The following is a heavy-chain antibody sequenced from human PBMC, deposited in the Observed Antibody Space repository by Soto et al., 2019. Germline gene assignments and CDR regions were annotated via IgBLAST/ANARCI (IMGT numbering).Heavy chain of an antibody. Sequence: SETLSLTCTVSGDSMTSGDYSWSWIRQPPGKGLEWLGYIYRTGNTHYSPSLKSRVSISQERSKNQFSLELTSVTAADTAVYYCARGDYQYSIDYGGQRTLGT. V-gene: IGHV4-30-2*01. CDR2: IYRTGNT. D-gene: IGHD2-2*01. CDR1: GDSMTSGDYS. CDR3: ARGDYQYSIDY. J-gene: IGHJ4*02.